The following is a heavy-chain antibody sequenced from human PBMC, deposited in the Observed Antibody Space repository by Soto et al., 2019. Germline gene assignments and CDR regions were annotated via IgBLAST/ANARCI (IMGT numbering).Heavy chain of an antibody. D-gene: IGHD6-6*01. Sequence: LSLTCTVSGGSISDFYWSWIRQPPGKGLEWIGYIYYSGSTNYNPSLKSRVTILVDTSKNQFSLNLRSMSPADTAVYYCARVGGLAARTFDYWGPGTLVTVSS. V-gene: IGHV4-59*01. CDR1: GGSISDFY. CDR2: IYYSGST. J-gene: IGHJ4*02. CDR3: ARVGGLAARTFDY.